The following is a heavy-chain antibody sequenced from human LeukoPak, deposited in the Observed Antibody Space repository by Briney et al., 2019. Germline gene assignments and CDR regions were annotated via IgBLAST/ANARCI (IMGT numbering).Heavy chain of an antibody. CDR1: GGSISRYYWS. CDR3: AHRRAGGWREFDY. Sequence: TLSLTCTVSGGSISRYYWSWIRQPPGKALEWLALIYWDDDKRYNPSLKSRLTITRDTSKNQVVLTMTNIDPVDTATYYCAHRRAGGWREFDYWGQGTLVTVSS. J-gene: IGHJ4*02. V-gene: IGHV2-5*08. D-gene: IGHD6-19*01. CDR2: IYWDDDK.